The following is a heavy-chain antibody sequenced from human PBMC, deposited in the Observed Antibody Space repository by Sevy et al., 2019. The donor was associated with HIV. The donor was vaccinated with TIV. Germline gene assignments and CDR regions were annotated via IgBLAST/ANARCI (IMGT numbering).Heavy chain of an antibody. CDR1: GFTFSKYW. Sequence: GGSLRLSCAASGFTFSKYWMGWVRQAPGKGLEWVANIKQDAGQKYYVDSVKGRFTMSRDNAKNSLYLQMNSLRAEDTAVYFCARVDGNYYFHYWGQGTLVTVSS. CDR2: IKQDAGQK. D-gene: IGHD1-7*01. J-gene: IGHJ4*02. V-gene: IGHV3-7*04. CDR3: ARVDGNYYFHY.